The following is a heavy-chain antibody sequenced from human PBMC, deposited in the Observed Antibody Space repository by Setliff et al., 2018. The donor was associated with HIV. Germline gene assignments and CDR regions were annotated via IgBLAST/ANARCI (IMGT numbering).Heavy chain of an antibody. D-gene: IGHD1-7*01. CDR2: IYSSGST. Sequence: SETLSLTCTVSGGSISKYFWSWIRQSAEKGLEWIGRIYSSGSTNYNPSLKSRVTISVDTSKNQFSLKLSSVTAADTAVYYCARHGTWNSQRFHFDYWGQGTPVTVSS. J-gene: IGHJ4*02. CDR1: GGSISKYF. V-gene: IGHV4-4*07. CDR3: ARHGTWNSQRFHFDY.